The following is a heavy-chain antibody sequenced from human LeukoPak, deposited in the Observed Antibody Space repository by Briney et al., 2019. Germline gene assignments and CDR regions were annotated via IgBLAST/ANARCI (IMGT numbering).Heavy chain of an antibody. V-gene: IGHV3-30-3*01. CDR3: ARELQENGMDV. CDR2: ISYDGSNK. Sequence: GGSLRLSCAASGFTFSSYAMHWVRQAPGKGLEWVAVISYDGSNKYYADSVKGRFTISRDNSKNTLYLQMNSLRAEDTAVYYCARELQENGMDVWGQGTTVTVSS. J-gene: IGHJ6*02. CDR1: GFTFSSYA. D-gene: IGHD4-11*01.